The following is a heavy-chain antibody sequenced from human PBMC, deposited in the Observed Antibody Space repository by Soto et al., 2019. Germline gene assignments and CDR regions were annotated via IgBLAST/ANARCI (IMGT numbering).Heavy chain of an antibody. Sequence: PGGSLRLSCAASGFTFSSYGMHWVRQAPGKGLEWVAVISYDGSNKYYADSVKGRFTISRDNSKNTLYLQMNSLRAEDTAVYYCAKDSPGYGGYGPSFYYYYGMDVWGQGTTVTVSS. D-gene: IGHD5-12*01. CDR2: ISYDGSNK. J-gene: IGHJ6*02. V-gene: IGHV3-30*18. CDR3: AKDSPGYGGYGPSFYYYYGMDV. CDR1: GFTFSSYG.